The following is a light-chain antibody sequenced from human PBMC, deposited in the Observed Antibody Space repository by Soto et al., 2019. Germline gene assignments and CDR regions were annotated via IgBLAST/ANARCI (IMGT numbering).Light chain of an antibody. J-gene: IGLJ2*01. CDR2: YDS. CDR3: QVWESSSDPNVV. V-gene: IGLV3-21*01. Sequence: SYELTQPPSVSVAPGQTARITCGGNNIGSESVHWYRQKPGQAPVLVIYYDSDRPSGIPERFSGSNSGNTATLTISRVEAGDEADYYCQVWESSSDPNVVFGGGTKVTVL. CDR1: NIGSES.